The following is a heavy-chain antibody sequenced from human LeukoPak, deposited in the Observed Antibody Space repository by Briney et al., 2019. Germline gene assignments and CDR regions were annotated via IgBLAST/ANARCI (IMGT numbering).Heavy chain of an antibody. Sequence: HPGGSLRLSCAASGFTFSSYGMHWVRQAPGKGLEWVAFIRYDGSNKYYADSVKGRFTISRDNSKNTLYLQMNSLRAEDTAVYYCAKAARGDIAARLFDYWGQGTLVTVSS. CDR3: AKAARGDIAARLFDY. V-gene: IGHV3-30*02. D-gene: IGHD6-6*01. CDR1: GFTFSSYG. J-gene: IGHJ4*02. CDR2: IRYDGSNK.